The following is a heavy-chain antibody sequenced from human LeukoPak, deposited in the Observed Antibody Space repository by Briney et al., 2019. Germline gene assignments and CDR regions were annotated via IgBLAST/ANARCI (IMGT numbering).Heavy chain of an antibody. V-gene: IGHV3-30*18. Sequence: LPGGSLRLSCAASGFSFRSYGMHWVRQAPGKGLEWVAVISYDGNNKYHADSVKGRFTISRDNSKNTLYLQMNSLRAEDTAVYYCAKDSDIVAAGYYFDYWGQGTLVTVSS. D-gene: IGHD6-13*01. CDR1: GFSFRSYG. CDR2: ISYDGNNK. CDR3: AKDSDIVAAGYYFDY. J-gene: IGHJ4*02.